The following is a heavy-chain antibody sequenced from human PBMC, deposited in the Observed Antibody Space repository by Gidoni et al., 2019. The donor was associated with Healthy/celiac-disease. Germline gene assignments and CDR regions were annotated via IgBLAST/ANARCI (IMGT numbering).Heavy chain of an antibody. CDR3: ARGDIVATIGLGPFDY. J-gene: IGHJ4*02. Sequence: QVQLQESGPGLVKPSETLSLTCTVSGGSVSSGSYYWSWIRQPPGKGLEWIGYIYYSGSTNYNPSLKSRVTISVDTSKNQFSLKLSSVTAADTAVYYCARGDIVATIGLGPFDYWGQGTLVTVSS. CDR2: IYYSGST. CDR1: GGSVSSGSYY. V-gene: IGHV4-61*01. D-gene: IGHD5-12*01.